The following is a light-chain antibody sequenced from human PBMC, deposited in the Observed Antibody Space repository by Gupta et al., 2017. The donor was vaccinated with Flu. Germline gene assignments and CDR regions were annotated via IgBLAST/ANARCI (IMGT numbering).Light chain of an antibody. Sequence: QSVLAQPPSASGTRGQRVTIPCSGSTSNIGTNTVNWYQPDPGTSPKLLIYGNNQRPSGVPDRFAGSKSGTSASLAISGLQSEDEADYYCAAWDDSLNGHYVFGTGTKVTVL. J-gene: IGLJ1*01. V-gene: IGLV1-44*01. CDR2: GNN. CDR3: AAWDDSLNGHYV. CDR1: TSNIGTNT.